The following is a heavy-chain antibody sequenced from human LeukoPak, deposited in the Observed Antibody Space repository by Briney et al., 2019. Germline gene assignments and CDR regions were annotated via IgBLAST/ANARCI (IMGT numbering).Heavy chain of an antibody. J-gene: IGHJ4*02. Sequence: SETLSLTCTVSGGSISSNSYYWGWIRQPPGKGLEWIGSIYYGGYTYYNPSLKSRVTLSVDTSKNQFSLKLSSVTAADTAIYYCQSRFLEWLLDYWGQGTLVTVPS. V-gene: IGHV4-39*01. D-gene: IGHD3-3*01. CDR1: GGSISSNSYY. CDR2: IYYGGYT. CDR3: QSRFLEWLLDY.